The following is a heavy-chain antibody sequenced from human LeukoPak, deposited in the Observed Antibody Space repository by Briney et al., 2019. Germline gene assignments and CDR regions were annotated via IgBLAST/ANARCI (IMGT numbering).Heavy chain of an antibody. J-gene: IGHJ4*02. D-gene: IGHD1-1*01. Sequence: PGGSLRLSCAASGFTFSDYYMSWIRQAPGKGLEWVSYISSSGSTIYYADSVKGRFTISRDNSKNTLYLQMNSLRAEDTAVYYCAKVRLRALDYWGQGTLVTVSS. CDR2: ISSSGSTI. CDR1: GFTFSDYY. V-gene: IGHV3-11*04. CDR3: AKVRLRALDY.